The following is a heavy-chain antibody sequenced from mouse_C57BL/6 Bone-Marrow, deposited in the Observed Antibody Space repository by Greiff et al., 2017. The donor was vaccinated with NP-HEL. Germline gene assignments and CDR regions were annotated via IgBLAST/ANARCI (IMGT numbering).Heavy chain of an antibody. Sequence: KESCKASGYTFTSYWMQWVKQRPGQGLEWIGEIDPSDSYTNYNQKFKGKATLTVDTSSSTAYMQLSSLTSEDSAVYYCARWTVVATDYWGQGTTLTVSS. CDR1: GYTFTSYW. V-gene: IGHV1-50*01. D-gene: IGHD1-1*01. J-gene: IGHJ2*01. CDR2: IDPSDSYT. CDR3: ARWTVVATDY.